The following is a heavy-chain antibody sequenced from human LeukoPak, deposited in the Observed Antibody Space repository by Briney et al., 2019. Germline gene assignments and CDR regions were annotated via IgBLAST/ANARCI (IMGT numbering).Heavy chain of an antibody. D-gene: IGHD2-2*01. CDR1: GYTFTGYY. CDR2: INPNSGGT. Sequence: ASVKLSCKASGYTFTGYYMHCGRQAPGQGLEWMGWINPNSGGTNYAQKFQGRVTMTSDTSISTAYMELSRLRSDDTAVYYCVHQLPNLNWFDPWGQGTLVTVSS. J-gene: IGHJ5*02. CDR3: VHQLPNLNWFDP. V-gene: IGHV1-2*02.